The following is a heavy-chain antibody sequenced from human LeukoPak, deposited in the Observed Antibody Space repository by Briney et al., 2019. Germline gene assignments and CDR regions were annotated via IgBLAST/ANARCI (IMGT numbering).Heavy chain of an antibody. CDR1: GFTFSSYA. CDR2: ISYDGSNK. J-gene: IGHJ3*02. V-gene: IGHV3-30-3*01. Sequence: GRSLRLSCAASGFTFSSYAMHWVRQAPGKGLEWVAVISYDGSNKYYADSVKGRFTISRDNSKNTLYLQMNSLRAEDTAVYYCAREPYAFDIWGQGTMVTVSS. CDR3: AREPYAFDI.